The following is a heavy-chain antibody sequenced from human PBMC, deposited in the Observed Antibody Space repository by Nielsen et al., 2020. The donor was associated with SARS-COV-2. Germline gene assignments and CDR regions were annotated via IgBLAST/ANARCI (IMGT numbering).Heavy chain of an antibody. D-gene: IGHD6-6*01. CDR1: GFTFSSYS. J-gene: IGHJ4*02. CDR3: ARDPPKYSSSSEEDFDY. Sequence: GESLKISCAASGFTFSSYSMNWVRQAPGKGLEWVSYISSSSSTIYYADSVKGRFTISRDNAKNSLYLQMNSLRDEDTAVYYCARDPPKYSSSSEEDFDYWGQGTLVTVSS. V-gene: IGHV3-48*02. CDR2: ISSSSSTI.